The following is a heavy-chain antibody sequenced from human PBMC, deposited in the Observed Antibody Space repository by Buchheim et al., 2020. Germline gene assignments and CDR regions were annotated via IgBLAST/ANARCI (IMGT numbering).Heavy chain of an antibody. D-gene: IGHD5/OR15-5a*01. J-gene: IGHJ4*02. CDR2: IEWDDDK. CDR3: ARIRVYTNYFDY. Sequence: QVTLRESGPALVKPTQTLTLTCTFSGFSLTTSGMYVSWIRQPPGKALEWLALIEWDDDKYYSPSLKTRLTISKDTSKNQVCLIMTNMDPVDTATYYCARIRVYTNYFDYWGQGTL. CDR1: GFSLTTSGMY. V-gene: IGHV2-70*01.